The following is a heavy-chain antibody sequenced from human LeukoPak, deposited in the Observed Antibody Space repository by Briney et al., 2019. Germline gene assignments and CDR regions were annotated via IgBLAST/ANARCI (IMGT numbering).Heavy chain of an antibody. Sequence: GGSLRLSCAASGFTFSSYSMNWVRQAPGKGLEWVSSISSSSSYIYYADSVKGRFTISRDNAKNSLYLQMNSLRAEDTAVYYCARFAKGERYYDSRDYWGQGTLVTVSS. CDR3: ARFAKGERYYDSRDY. CDR2: ISSSSSYI. J-gene: IGHJ4*02. CDR1: GFTFSSYS. D-gene: IGHD3-10*01. V-gene: IGHV3-21*01.